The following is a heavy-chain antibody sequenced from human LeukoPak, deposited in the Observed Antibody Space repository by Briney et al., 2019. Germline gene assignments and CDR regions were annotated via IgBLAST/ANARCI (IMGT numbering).Heavy chain of an antibody. D-gene: IGHD3-3*01. CDR2: INPSGGST. CDR3: ARGDQLRFLEWPYYYYGMDV. V-gene: IGHV1-46*01. Sequence: GASVKVSCKASGYTFTSYYMHWVRQAPGQGLEWMGIINPSGGSTSYAQKFQGRVTMTRDTSTSTVYMELSSLRSEDTVVYYCARGDQLRFLEWPYYYYGMDVWGQGTTVTVSS. CDR1: GYTFTSYY. J-gene: IGHJ6*02.